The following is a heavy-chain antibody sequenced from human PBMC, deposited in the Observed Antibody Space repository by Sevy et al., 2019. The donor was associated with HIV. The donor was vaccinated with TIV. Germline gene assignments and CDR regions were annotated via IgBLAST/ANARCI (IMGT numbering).Heavy chain of an antibody. CDR2: TYYRSKWQA. CDR1: GDSVSSISAT. J-gene: IGHJ5*01. D-gene: IGHD2-21*01. Sequence: KQSQTLSLTCDISGDSVSSISATWNWIRLSPSGSLEWLGRTYYRSKWQADYEVSLKSRLNINPDTSKNQFSLQLNSVTPEDTAVYYCARLVGNSWFDSWGQGSLVTVSS. V-gene: IGHV6-1*01. CDR3: ARLVGNSWFDS.